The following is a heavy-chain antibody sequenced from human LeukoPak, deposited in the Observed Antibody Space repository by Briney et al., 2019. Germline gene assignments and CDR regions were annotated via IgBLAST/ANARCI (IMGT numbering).Heavy chain of an antibody. V-gene: IGHV1-18*01. D-gene: IGHD1/OR15-1a*01. Sequence: ASVKVSCKASGYTFTSYGISWVRQAPGQGLEWMGWIRAYNGNTNYAQKLQGRVTMTTDTSTSTAYMELRSLRSDDTAVYYCARELEQHQSFHNWFDPWGQGTLVTVSS. J-gene: IGHJ5*02. CDR1: GYTFTSYG. CDR3: ARELEQHQSFHNWFDP. CDR2: IRAYNGNT.